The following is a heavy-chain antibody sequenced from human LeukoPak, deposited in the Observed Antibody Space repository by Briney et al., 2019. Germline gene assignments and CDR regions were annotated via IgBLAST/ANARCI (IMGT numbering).Heavy chain of an antibody. D-gene: IGHD5-18*01. CDR2: INPSGGST. CDR1: GYTFTSYY. CDR3: ARSGYSYGYVGYFDY. V-gene: IGHV1-46*01. J-gene: IGHJ4*02. Sequence: ASVKVSCKASGYTFTSYYMHWVRQAPGQGLEWMGIINPSGGSTSYAQKFQGRVTITRDTSASTAYMELSSLRSEDTAVYYCARSGYSYGYVGYFDYWGQGTLVTVSS.